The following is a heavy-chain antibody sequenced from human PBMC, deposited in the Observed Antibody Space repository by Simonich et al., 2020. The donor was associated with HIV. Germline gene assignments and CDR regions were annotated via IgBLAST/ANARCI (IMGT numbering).Heavy chain of an antibody. V-gene: IGHV3-74*01. CDR2: ISRDGSNR. CDR3: ASGGVVVEMGDY. D-gene: IGHD3-22*01. J-gene: IGHJ4*02. Sequence: EYGGGLVQPGGSLRLSCAASGFTFISFWMHWVRQAPGKGLVWVSRISRDGSNRNFADSVKGRFTISRDNAKNTLYLQMKSLGAEDTAVYYCASGGVVVEMGDYWGQRTLVTVSS. CDR1: GFTFISFW.